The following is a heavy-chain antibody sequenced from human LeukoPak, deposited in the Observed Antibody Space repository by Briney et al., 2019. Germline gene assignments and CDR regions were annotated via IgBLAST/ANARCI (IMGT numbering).Heavy chain of an antibody. CDR3: TRVRSSSVDY. J-gene: IGHJ4*02. CDR1: GITFITYG. CDR2: IRSKAYGGTT. V-gene: IGHV3-49*04. Sequence: PGGSLRLSCAASGITFITYGMHWVRQAPGKGLEWVGFIRSKAYGGTTEYAASVKGRFTISRDDSKSIAYLQMNSLKTEDTAVYYCTRVRSSSVDYWGQGTLVTVSS. D-gene: IGHD6-13*01.